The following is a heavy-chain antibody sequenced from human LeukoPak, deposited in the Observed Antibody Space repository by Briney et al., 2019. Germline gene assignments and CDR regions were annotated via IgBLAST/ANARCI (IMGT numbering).Heavy chain of an antibody. V-gene: IGHV1-69*06. Sequence: ASVKVSCKASGGTFSNFAISWVRQAPGQGLEWMGGIIPLFGTANYGQKSQGRVTITADKSTSTAYMELRSLRSDDTAVYYCARDRRYNWNYYAFDIWGQGTMVTVSS. J-gene: IGHJ3*02. CDR3: ARDRRYNWNYYAFDI. CDR1: GGTFSNFA. D-gene: IGHD1-7*01. CDR2: IIPLFGTA.